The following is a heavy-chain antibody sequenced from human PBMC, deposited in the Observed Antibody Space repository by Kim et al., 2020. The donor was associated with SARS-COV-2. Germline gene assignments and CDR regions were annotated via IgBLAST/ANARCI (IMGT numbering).Heavy chain of an antibody. D-gene: IGHD3-22*01. V-gene: IGHV3-21*01. CDR3: ARDTISSGYYGDFYFDY. CDR1: GFTFSSYS. J-gene: IGHJ4*02. CDR2: ISSSSSYI. Sequence: GGSLRLSCAASGFTFSSYSMNWVRQAPGKGLEWVSSISSSSSYIYYADSVKGRFTISRDNAKNSLYLQMNSLRAEDTAVYYCARDTISSGYYGDFYFDYWGQGTLVTVSS.